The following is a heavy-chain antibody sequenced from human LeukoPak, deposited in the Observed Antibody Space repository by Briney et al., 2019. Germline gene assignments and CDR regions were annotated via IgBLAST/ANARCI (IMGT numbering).Heavy chain of an antibody. V-gene: IGHV4-61*02. J-gene: IGHJ4*02. CDR1: GGSISSGSYY. D-gene: IGHD2-2*01. CDR2: IYTSGST. Sequence: SETLSLTCTVSGGSISSGSYYWSWIRQPAGKGLEWIGRIYTSGSTNYNPSLKSRVTISVDASKNQFSLKLSSVTAADTAVYYCARGHPFCSSTSCSDYWGQGTLVTVSS. CDR3: ARGHPFCSSTSCSDY.